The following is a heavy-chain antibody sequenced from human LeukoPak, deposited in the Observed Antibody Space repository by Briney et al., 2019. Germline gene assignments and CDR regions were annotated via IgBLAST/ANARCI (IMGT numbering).Heavy chain of an antibody. Sequence: ASVTVSCKASGYTFTRYDINWVRQATGQGLEWMGWVNPNSGYTSYAQKFQGRVTITRDTSINTAYMYLSSMRSEDTAVYYCARVDGSPDSWGQGTLVTVSS. V-gene: IGHV1-8*03. J-gene: IGHJ4*02. CDR3: ARVDGSPDS. CDR1: GYTFTRYD. CDR2: VNPNSGYT. D-gene: IGHD2-15*01.